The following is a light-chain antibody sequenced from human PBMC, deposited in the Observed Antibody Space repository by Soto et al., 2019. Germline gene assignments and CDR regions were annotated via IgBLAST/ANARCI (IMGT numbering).Light chain of an antibody. Sequence: DIQMTQSPSTLSASVGDRVTITCRASQSINNYLAWYQQKPGKAPKLLIYKSSTLESGVPSRFSGSGSGTEFTLSISSRQPDDFATYYCQQYESFPRTFGQGTKVEIK. V-gene: IGKV1-5*03. CDR3: QQYESFPRT. CDR2: KSS. CDR1: QSINNY. J-gene: IGKJ1*01.